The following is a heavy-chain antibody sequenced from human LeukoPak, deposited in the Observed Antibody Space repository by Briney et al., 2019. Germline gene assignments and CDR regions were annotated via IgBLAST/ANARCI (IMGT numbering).Heavy chain of an antibody. CDR1: GFIFNTNG. J-gene: IGHJ4*02. V-gene: IGHV3-23*01. Sequence: GGSLRLSCAISGFIFNTNGMNWVRQSPGKGLEWLATIAGGDESTYYADSVRGRFAISRDNSKNTVFLHMNSLRVEDTAVYYCARGVYWSLDYWGQGTPVTVSS. CDR2: IAGGDEST. D-gene: IGHD1-1*01. CDR3: ARGVYWSLDY.